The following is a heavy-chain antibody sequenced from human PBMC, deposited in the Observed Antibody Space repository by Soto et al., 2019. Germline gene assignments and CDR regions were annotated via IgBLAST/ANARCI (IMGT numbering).Heavy chain of an antibody. CDR3: ARSRLVNDAFDI. CDR1: GGSISSYRQF. J-gene: IGHJ3*02. D-gene: IGHD3-9*01. CDR2: ISYTGTT. Sequence: PSETLSLTCTVSGGSISSYRQFCGWVRQLPGKGLEWIGSISYTGTTTYNPSLQSRVTISANTPKTQFSLNLRSVTAADTAVYYCARSRLVNDAFDIWGQGTMVTVSS. V-gene: IGHV4-39*07.